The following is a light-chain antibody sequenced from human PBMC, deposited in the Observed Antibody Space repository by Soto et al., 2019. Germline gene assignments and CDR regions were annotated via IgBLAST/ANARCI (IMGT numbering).Light chain of an antibody. V-gene: IGKV1-39*01. CDR1: QSISTH. Sequence: DIQMTQSPSSLSASVGDRVTITCRASQSISTHLNWYQQKPGKGPNLLIYAASSLQSGVPSRFSGSGSGTEFTLTISSLQPEDSATYFCQQGSGAPVAFGQGTKVEIK. CDR3: QQGSGAPVA. J-gene: IGKJ1*01. CDR2: AAS.